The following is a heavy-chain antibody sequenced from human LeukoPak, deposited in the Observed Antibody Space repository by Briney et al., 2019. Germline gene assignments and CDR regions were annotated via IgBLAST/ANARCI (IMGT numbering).Heavy chain of an antibody. Sequence: GGSLRLSCAASGFTFSSYAMSWARQAPGKGLEWVSAISGSGGSTYYADSVKGRFTISRDNSKNTLYLQMNSLRAEDTAVCYCAKGHCGGDCYSYFDYWGQGTLVTVSS. CDR2: ISGSGGST. CDR3: AKGHCGGDCYSYFDY. V-gene: IGHV3-23*01. CDR1: GFTFSSYA. J-gene: IGHJ4*02. D-gene: IGHD2-21*02.